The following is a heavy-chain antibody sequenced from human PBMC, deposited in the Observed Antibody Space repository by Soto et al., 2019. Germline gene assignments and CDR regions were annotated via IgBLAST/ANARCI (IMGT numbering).Heavy chain of an antibody. D-gene: IGHD6-6*01. CDR2: IYYSGST. J-gene: IGHJ4*02. V-gene: IGHV4-59*01. CDR3: AREGIAARHLDY. Sequence: SETLSLTCTVSGGSISSYYWSWIRQPPGKGLEWIGYIYYSGSTNYNPSLKSRVTISVDTSKNQFSLKLSSVTAADTAVYYCAREGIAARHLDYWGQGTLVTVSS. CDR1: GGSISSYY.